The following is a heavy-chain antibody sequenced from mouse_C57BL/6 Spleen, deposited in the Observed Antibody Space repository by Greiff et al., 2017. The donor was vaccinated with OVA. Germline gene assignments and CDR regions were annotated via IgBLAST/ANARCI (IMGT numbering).Heavy chain of an antibody. Sequence: DVKLQESGPGLVKPSQSLSLTCSVTGYSITSGYYWNWIRQFPGNKLEWMGYISYDGSNNYNPSLKNRISITRDTSKNQFFLKLNSVTTEDTATYYCARDDGNYGWYFDVWGTGTTVTVSS. CDR1: GYSITSGYY. D-gene: IGHD2-1*01. CDR2: ISYDGSN. V-gene: IGHV3-6*01. J-gene: IGHJ1*03. CDR3: ARDDGNYGWYFDV.